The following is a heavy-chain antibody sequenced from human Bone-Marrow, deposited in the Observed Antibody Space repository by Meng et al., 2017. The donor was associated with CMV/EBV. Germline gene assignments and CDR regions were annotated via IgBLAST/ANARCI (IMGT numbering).Heavy chain of an antibody. J-gene: IGHJ6*02. CDR1: GFTFSSYG. CDR3: AKMIVDSYYYGMDV. CDR2: IWYDGSNK. Sequence: GGSLRLSCAASGFTFSSYGMHWVRQAPGKGLEWVAVIWYDGSNKYYADSVKGRFTISRDNSKNTLYLQMNSLRAEDTAVYYCAKMIVDSYYYGMDVRGQGTTVTVSS. D-gene: IGHD3-22*01. V-gene: IGHV3-33*06.